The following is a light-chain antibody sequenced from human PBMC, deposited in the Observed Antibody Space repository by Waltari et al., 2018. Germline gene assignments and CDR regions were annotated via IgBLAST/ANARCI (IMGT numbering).Light chain of an antibody. V-gene: IGLV2-23*02. CDR2: DVN. Sequence: QSALTQTATVSGSPGQSITISCTGTSSDVGNYNLVSWYQQHPDKAPKLIIYDVNKRPSGVSNRFSGSKSGNTASLTISGLQAADEADYYCCSYAGSSISVFGGGTRLTVL. CDR1: SSDVGNYNL. CDR3: CSYAGSSISV. J-gene: IGLJ3*02.